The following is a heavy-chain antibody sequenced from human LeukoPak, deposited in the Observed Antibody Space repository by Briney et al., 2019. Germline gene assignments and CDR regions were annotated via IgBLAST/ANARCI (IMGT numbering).Heavy chain of an antibody. CDR1: GGSFSGYY. CDR2: INHSGST. Sequence: SETLSLTCAVYGGSFSGYYWSWIRQPPGKGLEWIGEINHSGSTNYNPSLKSRVTISVDTSKNQFSLKLSSVTAADTAVYYCARPQGGYSYGMNYGMDVWGQGATVTVSS. CDR3: ARPQGGYSYGMNYGMDV. V-gene: IGHV4-34*01. J-gene: IGHJ6*02. D-gene: IGHD5-18*01.